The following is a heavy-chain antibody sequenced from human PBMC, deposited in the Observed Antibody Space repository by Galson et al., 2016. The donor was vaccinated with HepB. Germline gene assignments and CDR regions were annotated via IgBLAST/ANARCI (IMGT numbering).Heavy chain of an antibody. V-gene: IGHV1-46*01. CDR2: LTPSGGST. CDR1: GYTFTSYN. CDR3: ARDGENWFDP. J-gene: IGHJ5*02. Sequence: SVKVSCKASGYTFTSYNMHWVRQAPGQGLEWMGKLTPSGGSTTYAQKFQGRVTMTRDTSTSTVYMELSSLRSEDTAVYYCARDGENWFDPWGQGTLVTVSS.